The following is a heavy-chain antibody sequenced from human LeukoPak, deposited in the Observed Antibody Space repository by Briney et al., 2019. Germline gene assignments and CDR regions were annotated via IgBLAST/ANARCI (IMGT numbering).Heavy chain of an antibody. CDR2: ISHSSGFT. D-gene: IGHD6-13*01. J-gene: IGHJ4*02. CDR1: GFTFSDYY. Sequence: PGGSLRLSCAASGFTFSDYYMSWIRQAPGQGLEWVAYISHSSGFTNYADSVKGRFTISRDNAKNSLYLQMDSLRAEDTAIYYCAKLFKAYNSTWIDYWGQGNLVTVSS. V-gene: IGHV3-11*03. CDR3: AKLFKAYNSTWIDY.